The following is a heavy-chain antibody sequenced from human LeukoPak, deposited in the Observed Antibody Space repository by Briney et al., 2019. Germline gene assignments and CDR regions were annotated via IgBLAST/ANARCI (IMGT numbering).Heavy chain of an antibody. Sequence: PSETLSLTCTVSGGSISSYYWSWIRQPPGKGLEWIGYIYYSGSTNYNPSLKSRVTISVDTSKNQFSLKLSSVTAADTAVYYCARDRSVVVPAAYYGMDVWGKGTTVTVSS. J-gene: IGHJ6*04. V-gene: IGHV4-59*01. CDR1: GGSISSYY. CDR2: IYYSGST. D-gene: IGHD2-2*01. CDR3: ARDRSVVVPAAYYGMDV.